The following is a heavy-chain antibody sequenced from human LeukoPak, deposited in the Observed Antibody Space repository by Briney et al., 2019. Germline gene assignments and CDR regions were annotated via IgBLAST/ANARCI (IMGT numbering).Heavy chain of an antibody. D-gene: IGHD3-9*01. CDR2: IEGGGSDK. CDR3: ARGVDSAIDW. J-gene: IGHJ4*02. CDR1: GFTLSSYW. V-gene: IGHV3-7*01. Sequence: PGGSLRLSCAVSGFTLSSYWTNWVRQAPGKGLEWVANIEGGGSDKDYVASVGGRFTISRDNADNALYLQMNSLRGDATALYYCARGVDSAIDWWGQGTLVTVSS.